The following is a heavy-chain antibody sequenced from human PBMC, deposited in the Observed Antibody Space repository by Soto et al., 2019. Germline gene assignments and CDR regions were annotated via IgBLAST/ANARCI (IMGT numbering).Heavy chain of an antibody. CDR3: ARDWGPAALDD. J-gene: IGHJ4*02. CDR1: GFTFSSYA. D-gene: IGHD2-2*01. Sequence: AGGSLRLSCAASGFTFSSYAMHWVRQAPGKGLEYVSAISSNGGSTYYANSVKGRFTISRDNSKNTLYLQMGSLRAEDMAVYYCARDWGPAALDDWGQGTLVTVSS. V-gene: IGHV3-64*01. CDR2: ISSNGGST.